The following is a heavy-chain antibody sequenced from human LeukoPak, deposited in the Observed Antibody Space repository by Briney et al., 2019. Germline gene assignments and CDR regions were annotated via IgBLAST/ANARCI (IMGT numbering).Heavy chain of an antibody. CDR3: ARLRGYSYGLREYYFDY. V-gene: IGHV1-69*05. J-gene: IGHJ4*02. CDR1: GGTFSSYA. Sequence: SVKVSCKASGGTFSSYAISWVRQAPGQGLEWMGVIIPIFGTANYAQKFQGRVTITTDESTSTAYMELSSLRSEDTAVYYCARLRGYSYGLREYYFDYWGQGTLVTVSS. D-gene: IGHD5-18*01. CDR2: IIPIFGTA.